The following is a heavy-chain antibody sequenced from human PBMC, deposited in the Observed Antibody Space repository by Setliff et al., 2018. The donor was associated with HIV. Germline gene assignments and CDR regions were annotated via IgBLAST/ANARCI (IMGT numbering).Heavy chain of an antibody. D-gene: IGHD3-9*01. Sequence: ASVMVSCKASGGTFNNYAISWVRQAPGQGLEWVGGIIPLFGTSNYALKFQGRVTITADESTSTAYMELSSLRSEDTAVYYCARASNFDWVQYYFDYWGQGTLVTVSS. CDR1: GGTFNNYA. J-gene: IGHJ4*02. CDR3: ARASNFDWVQYYFDY. V-gene: IGHV1-69*13. CDR2: IIPLFGTS.